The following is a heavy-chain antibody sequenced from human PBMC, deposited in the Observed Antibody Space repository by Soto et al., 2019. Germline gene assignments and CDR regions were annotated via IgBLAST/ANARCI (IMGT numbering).Heavy chain of an antibody. J-gene: IGHJ4*02. CDR3: ARTLERGYSYGYDDY. CDR2: IFSNDEK. V-gene: IGHV2-26*01. CDR1: GFSLSNARMG. Sequence: SGPTLVNPTETLTLTCTVSGFSLSNARMGVSWIRQPPGKALEWLAHIFSNDEKSYSTSLKSRLTISKDTSKSQVVLTMTNMDPVDTATYYGARTLERGYSYGYDDYWGQGTLVTVSS. D-gene: IGHD5-18*01.